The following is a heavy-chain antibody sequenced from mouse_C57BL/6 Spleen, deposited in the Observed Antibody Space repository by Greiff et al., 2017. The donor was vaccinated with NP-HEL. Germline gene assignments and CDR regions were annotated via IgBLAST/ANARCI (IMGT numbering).Heavy chain of an antibody. CDR3: ARSAYDGYFSWFAY. J-gene: IGHJ3*01. CDR2: IYPGGGYT. D-gene: IGHD2-3*01. CDR1: GYTFTNYW. V-gene: IGHV1-63*01. Sequence: QVQLQQSGAELVRPGTSVKMSCKASGYTFTNYWIGWAKQRPGHGLEWIGDIYPGGGYTNYNEKFKGKATLTADKSSSTAYMQFSSLTSEDSAIYYCARSAYDGYFSWFAYWGQGTLVTVSA.